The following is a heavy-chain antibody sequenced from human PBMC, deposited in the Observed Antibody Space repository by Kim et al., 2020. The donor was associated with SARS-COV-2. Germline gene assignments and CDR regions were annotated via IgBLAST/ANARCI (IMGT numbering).Heavy chain of an antibody. Sequence: GGSLRLSGAASGFTFSSYAMHWVRQAPGKGLEWVAVISYDGSNKYYADSVKGRFTISRDNSKNTLYLQMNSLRAEDTAVYYCARDPDSSGKGPLGGWGQGTLVTVSS. CDR1: GFTFSSYA. CDR2: ISYDGSNK. V-gene: IGHV3-30-3*01. CDR3: ARDPDSSGKGPLGG. J-gene: IGHJ4*02. D-gene: IGHD6-19*01.